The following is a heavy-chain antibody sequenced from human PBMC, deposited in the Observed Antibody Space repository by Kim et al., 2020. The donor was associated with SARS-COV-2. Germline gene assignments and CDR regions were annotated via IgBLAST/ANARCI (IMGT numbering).Heavy chain of an antibody. D-gene: IGHD5-12*01. J-gene: IGHJ4*02. CDR2: IDPSDSYT. Sequence: GESLKISCKGSGYSFTSYWISWVRQMPGKGLEWMGRIDPSDSYTNYSPSFQGHVTISADKSISTAYLQWSSLKASDTAMYYCATLSRTSNYLRGYSGYDSLDYWGQGTLVTVSS. V-gene: IGHV5-10-1*01. CDR3: ATLSRTSNYLRGYSGYDSLDY. CDR1: GYSFTSYW.